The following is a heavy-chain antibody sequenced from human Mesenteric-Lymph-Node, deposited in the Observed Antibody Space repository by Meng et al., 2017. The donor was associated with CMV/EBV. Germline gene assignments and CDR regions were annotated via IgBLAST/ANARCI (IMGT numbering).Heavy chain of an antibody. J-gene: IGHJ5*02. CDR3: ASQRFGWFDP. CDR2: STHSGST. Sequence: GSLRLSCAASGFTFSSYWMSWVRQAPGKGLEWIGESTHSGSTDYNPSLKSRVTISVDRSKNQFSLKLISVTAADTAVYYCASQRFGWFDPWGQGTLVTVSS. CDR1: GFTFSSYW. D-gene: IGHD3-3*01. V-gene: IGHV4-34*01.